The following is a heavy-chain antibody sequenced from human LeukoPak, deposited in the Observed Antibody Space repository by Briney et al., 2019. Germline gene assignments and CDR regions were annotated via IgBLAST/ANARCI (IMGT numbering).Heavy chain of an antibody. V-gene: IGHV3-9*01. J-gene: IGHJ4*02. D-gene: IGHD6-19*01. CDR3: ARDIFSVAGPDLDC. CDR2: ISWDSGSI. CDR1: GFTFDNNA. Sequence: GWSLRLSCAASGFTFDNNAMHWVRQTPGKGLEWVSGISWDSGSINYADSVKGRFTISRDKAKNSLFLQMNSLRTEETALYYCARDIFSVAGPDLDCWGQGTQVTVSS.